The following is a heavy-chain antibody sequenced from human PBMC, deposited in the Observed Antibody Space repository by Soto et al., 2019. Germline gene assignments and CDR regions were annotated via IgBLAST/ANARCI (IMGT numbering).Heavy chain of an antibody. CDR3: ASFYYDFRQGGLAGSFDY. CDR1: GGTFSSYT. J-gene: IGHJ4*02. V-gene: IGHV1-69*02. Sequence: QVQLVQSGAEVKKPGSSVKVSCKASGGTFSSYTISWVRQAPGQGLEWMGRIIPILGIANYAQKFQGRVTITADKSTSTAYMELSSLRSEDTAVYYCASFYYDFRQGGLAGSFDYWGQGTLVTVSS. D-gene: IGHD3-3*01. CDR2: IIPILGIA.